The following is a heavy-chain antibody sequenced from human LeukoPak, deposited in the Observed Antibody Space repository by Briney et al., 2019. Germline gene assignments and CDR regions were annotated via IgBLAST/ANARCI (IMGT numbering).Heavy chain of an antibody. J-gene: IGHJ5*02. CDR2: ISENGKTT. CDR3: AGESVRGGSLKWIDP. D-gene: IGHD2-15*01. CDR1: GFTFSSHV. V-gene: IGHV3-23*01. Sequence: PGGSLRLSCAASGFTFSSHVMSWVRQTPGKGLEWVSAISENGKTTYYADSVRGRFFISRDNSKNTLYLQMNSLRAEDTATYFCAGESVRGGSLKWIDPWGQGTLVTVSS.